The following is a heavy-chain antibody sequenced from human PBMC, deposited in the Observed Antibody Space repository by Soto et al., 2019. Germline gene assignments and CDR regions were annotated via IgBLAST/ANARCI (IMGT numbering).Heavy chain of an antibody. V-gene: IGHV1-8*01. J-gene: IGHJ6*03. CDR2: MNPNSGNT. CDR3: ARGLQNDFWSAHYYYYYMDV. D-gene: IGHD3-3*01. Sequence: ASVKVSCKASGYTFTSYDINWVRQATGQGLEWMGWMNPNSGNTGYAQKFQGRVTMTRNTSISTAYMELSSLRSEDTAVYYCARGLQNDFWSAHYYYYYMDVWGKGTTVTVSS. CDR1: GYTFTSYD.